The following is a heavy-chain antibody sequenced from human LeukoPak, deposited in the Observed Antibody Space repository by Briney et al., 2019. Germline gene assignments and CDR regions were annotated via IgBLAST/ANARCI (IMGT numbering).Heavy chain of an antibody. D-gene: IGHD3-22*01. Sequence: PGGSLRLSCAASGFTFRTYSMNWVRQAPGKGLEWVSSISSTSTYIYYADSMKGRFIISRDNARNTLYLQMNSLRAEDTAVYYCANTPTMIVVDNLNFDYWGQGTLVTVSS. CDR3: ANTPTMIVVDNLNFDY. J-gene: IGHJ4*02. CDR1: GFTFRTYS. CDR2: ISSTSTYI. V-gene: IGHV3-21*04.